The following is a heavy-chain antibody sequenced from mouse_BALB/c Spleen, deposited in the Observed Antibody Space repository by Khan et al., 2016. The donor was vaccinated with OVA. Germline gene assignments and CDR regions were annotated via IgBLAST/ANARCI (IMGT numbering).Heavy chain of an antibody. V-gene: IGHV2-4-1*01. D-gene: IGHD2-14*01. J-gene: IGHJ3*01. CDR1: GFSLTTYG. Sequence: QVQLQQSGPGLLQPSQNLSITCTVSGFSLTTYGVHWVRQSPGKGLEWLGLIWSGGNTDYNAAFISRLSISKDKSKSKVFFKMNSLQADATAIYYGTRIAYMYNFTYWGQGTLVTVSA. CDR2: IWSGGNT. CDR3: TRIAYMYNFTY.